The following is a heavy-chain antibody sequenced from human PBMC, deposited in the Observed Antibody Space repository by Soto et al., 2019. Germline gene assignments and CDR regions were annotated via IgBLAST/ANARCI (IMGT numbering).Heavy chain of an antibody. D-gene: IGHD2-2*01. J-gene: IGHJ3*01. CDR3: SIGSWSAETFDV. CDR2: IIPMLTVT. CDR1: GGTFNTYT. Sequence: QVHLIQSGAEVKKPGSSVKVSCKAAGGTFNTYTLIWVRQAPGHGLEWMGRIIPMLTVTNSAQKFQGRLTLTAHEYTGTAFMELTSLRSDDTAVYYCSIGSWSAETFDVWGQGTMVTVSS. V-gene: IGHV1-69*02.